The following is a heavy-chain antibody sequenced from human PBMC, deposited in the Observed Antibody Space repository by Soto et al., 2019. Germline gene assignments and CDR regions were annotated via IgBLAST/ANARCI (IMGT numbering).Heavy chain of an antibody. V-gene: IGHV1-69*06. CDR3: ARVEKLSVAGRGSKMYYYYGMDV. Sequence: ASVKVSCKASGGTFSSYAISWVRQAPGQGLEWMGGIIPIFGTANYAQKFQGRVTITADKSTSTAYMELSSLRSEDTAVYYCARVEKLSVAGRGSKMYYYYGMDVWGQATTVTVSS. D-gene: IGHD6-19*01. J-gene: IGHJ6*02. CDR2: IIPIFGTA. CDR1: GGTFSSYA.